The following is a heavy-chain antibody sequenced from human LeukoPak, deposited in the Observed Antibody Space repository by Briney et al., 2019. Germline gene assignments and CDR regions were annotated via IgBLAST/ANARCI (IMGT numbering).Heavy chain of an antibody. CDR3: ARSSSSWYPFDY. CDR1: GYTFTGYY. Sequence: ASVKVSCKASGYTFTGYYMHWVRQAPGQGLEWMGWINAGNGNTKYSQEFQGRVTITRDTSASTAYMELSSLRSEDMAVYYCARSSSSWYPFDYWGQGTLVTVSS. D-gene: IGHD6-13*01. CDR2: INAGNGNT. J-gene: IGHJ4*02. V-gene: IGHV1-3*03.